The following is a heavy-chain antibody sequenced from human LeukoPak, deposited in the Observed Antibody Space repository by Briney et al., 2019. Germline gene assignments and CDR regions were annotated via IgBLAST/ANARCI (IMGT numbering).Heavy chain of an antibody. J-gene: IGHJ4*02. Sequence: KTGGSLRLSCAASGFTFSSYSMNWVRQAPGKGLEWVSSISSSSSYIYYADSVKGRFTISRDNAKNSLYLQMNSLRAEDTAVYYCAGDAFRGYSYGYSDYWGQGTLVTVSS. CDR3: AGDAFRGYSYGYSDY. CDR1: GFTFSSYS. D-gene: IGHD5-18*01. CDR2: ISSSSSYI. V-gene: IGHV3-21*01.